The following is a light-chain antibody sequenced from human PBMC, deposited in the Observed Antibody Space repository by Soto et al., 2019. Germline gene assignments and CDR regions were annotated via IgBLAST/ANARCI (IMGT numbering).Light chain of an antibody. Sequence: DLQMTQSPSTLFASVGDRVTITCRASQSISSWLAWYQQKPGKAPKLLIYKASSLESGVPSRFSGSGSGTEFTLTISSLQPDDFAPYYCQQYNSYSPYTFGQGTKLEIK. CDR3: QQYNSYSPYT. CDR1: QSISSW. V-gene: IGKV1-5*03. CDR2: KAS. J-gene: IGKJ2*01.